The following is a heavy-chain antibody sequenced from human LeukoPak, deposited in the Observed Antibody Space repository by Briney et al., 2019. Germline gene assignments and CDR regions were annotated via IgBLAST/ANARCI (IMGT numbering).Heavy chain of an antibody. Sequence: PSETLSLTCTVSGGSISSYYWSWIRQPPGKGLEWIGYINDSGSTNYKSSLKSRVTISVDTSKNQFSLKLSSVTAADTAVYYCARVGGAGAFDIWGQGTMVTVSS. CDR1: GGSISSYY. CDR2: INDSGST. J-gene: IGHJ3*02. D-gene: IGHD3-16*01. V-gene: IGHV4-59*01. CDR3: ARVGGAGAFDI.